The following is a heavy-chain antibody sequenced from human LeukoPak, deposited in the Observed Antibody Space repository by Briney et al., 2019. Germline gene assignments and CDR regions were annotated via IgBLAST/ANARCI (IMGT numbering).Heavy chain of an antibody. CDR2: ISSSGSTI. CDR3: ARGYSGYDSPSYFDY. CDR1: GFTFSDYY. J-gene: IGHJ4*02. V-gene: IGHV3-11*01. Sequence: GGSLRPSCAASGFTFSDYYMSWIRQAPGKGLEWVSYISSSGSTIYYADSVKGRFTISRDNAKNSLYLQMNSLRAEDTAVYYCARGYSGYDSPSYFDYWGQGTLVTVSS. D-gene: IGHD5-12*01.